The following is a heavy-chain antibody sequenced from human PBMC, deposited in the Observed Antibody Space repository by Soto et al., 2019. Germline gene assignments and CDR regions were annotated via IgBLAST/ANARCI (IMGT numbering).Heavy chain of an antibody. V-gene: IGHV3-33*01. CDR1: GFSFRNYN. D-gene: IGHD5-12*01. CDR2: IWYDGSDK. CDR3: ARPNCRYSGNFPFDS. J-gene: IGHJ4*02. Sequence: PGGSLRLSCAGSGFSFRNYNMHWVRQAPGKGLEWVALIWYDGSDKVYGDSVKGRFTISRDNSNNTLYLQMNSLRDEDTGVYFCARPNCRYSGNFPFDSWGQGTLVTVSS.